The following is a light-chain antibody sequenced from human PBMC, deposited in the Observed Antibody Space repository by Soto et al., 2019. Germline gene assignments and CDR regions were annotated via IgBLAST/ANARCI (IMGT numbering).Light chain of an antibody. Sequence: QSALTQPASVSGSPGQSITISCTGTSSDVGAYNFVSWHQQHPGKAPKLMIYNVYDRPSGISYRFSGSKSGNTASLTISGLQAEDEADYFCCSYGGAYTFVIFGGGTKLTVL. J-gene: IGLJ2*01. CDR3: CSYGGAYTFVI. V-gene: IGLV2-14*03. CDR1: SSDVGAYNF. CDR2: NVY.